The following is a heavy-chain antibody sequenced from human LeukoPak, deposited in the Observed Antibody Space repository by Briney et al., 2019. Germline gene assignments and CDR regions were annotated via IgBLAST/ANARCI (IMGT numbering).Heavy chain of an antibody. CDR3: ARGPPFGWLRLGTYDY. Sequence: PSETLSLTCTVSGGSISSSSYYWGWIRQPPGKGLEWIGSIYHSGSTYYNPSLKSRVTISVDTSKNQFSLKLSSVTAADTAVYYCARGPPFGWLRLGTYDYWGQGTLVTVSS. CDR1: GGSISSSSYY. J-gene: IGHJ4*02. CDR2: IYHSGST. V-gene: IGHV4-39*07. D-gene: IGHD5-12*01.